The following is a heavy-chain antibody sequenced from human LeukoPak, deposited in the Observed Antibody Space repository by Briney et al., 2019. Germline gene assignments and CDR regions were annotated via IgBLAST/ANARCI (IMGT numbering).Heavy chain of an antibody. CDR1: GFSFSNYG. CDR2: IWDDGSYK. D-gene: IGHD1-26*01. J-gene: IGHJ4*02. CDR3: AKPTSGSGSFLIDY. V-gene: IGHV3-33*06. Sequence: GGSLRLSCAASGFSFSNYGMHWVRQAPGKGLEWVAVIWDDGSYKYCADSVKGRFTISRDNSKNTLYLQMNSLRAEDTAVYYCAKPTSGSGSFLIDYWGQGTLVTVSS.